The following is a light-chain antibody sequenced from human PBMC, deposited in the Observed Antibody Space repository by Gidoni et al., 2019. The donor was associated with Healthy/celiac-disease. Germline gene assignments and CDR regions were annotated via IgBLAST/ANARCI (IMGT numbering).Light chain of an antibody. CDR1: QSVSSN. V-gene: IGKV3-15*01. CDR2: GAS. CDR3: QQYNNWPPFT. Sequence: EIVMTQSPATLSVPPGERATLSCRASQSVSSNLAWYQQKPGQAPRLLIYGASTRATGIPARFSGSGSGTEFTLTISSLQSEDFAVYYCQQYNNWPPFTFGPXTKVDIK. J-gene: IGKJ3*01.